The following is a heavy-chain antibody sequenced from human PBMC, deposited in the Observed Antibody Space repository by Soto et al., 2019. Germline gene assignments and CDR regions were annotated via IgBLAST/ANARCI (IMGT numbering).Heavy chain of an antibody. D-gene: IGHD5-12*01. J-gene: IGHJ6*02. CDR2: IIPIFGTA. CDR1: GGTFSSYA. V-gene: IGHV1-69*12. Sequence: QVQLVQSGAEVKKPGSSVKVSCKASGGTFSSYAISWVRQAPGQGLEWMGGIIPIFGTANYAQKFQARVTITADESTSTAYMELSSLRSEDTAVYYCARDLYLRGHDYYSAPYCYGMDVWGQGTTVTVSS. CDR3: ARDLYLRGHDYYSAPYCYGMDV.